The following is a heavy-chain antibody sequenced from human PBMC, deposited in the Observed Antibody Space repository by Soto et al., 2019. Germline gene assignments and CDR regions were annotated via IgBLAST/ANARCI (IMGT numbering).Heavy chain of an antibody. D-gene: IGHD3-3*01. J-gene: IGHJ3*02. V-gene: IGHV3-30*18. Sequence: QGQLVESGGDAVQPGRSLRLSCVGSGFTFKNHAMLWVRLAPGQGLEWVAYISYDGSNKADGDSVQGRFTISRDNSKNTVILQMNSLRVEDTGVFHCAKEGRSYDDFWSGSIGSFDIWGRGTTVTVSS. CDR3: AKEGRSYDDFWSGSIGSFDI. CDR2: ISYDGSNK. CDR1: GFTFKNHA.